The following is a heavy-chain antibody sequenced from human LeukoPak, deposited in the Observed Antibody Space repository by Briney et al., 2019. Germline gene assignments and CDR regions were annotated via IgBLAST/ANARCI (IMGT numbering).Heavy chain of an antibody. CDR2: ISSSGRTI. CDR3: ARALSYYYDSSGFDY. D-gene: IGHD3-22*01. V-gene: IGHV3-11*04. CDR1: GFIFSDYY. Sequence: GGSLRLSCAVSGFIFSDYYMSWICQAPRTGLEWGSYISSSGRTIYHADSVKGRFTISRDNAKNTLYLQMNSLRAEDTAVYYCARALSYYYDSSGFDYWGQGTLVTVSS. J-gene: IGHJ4*02.